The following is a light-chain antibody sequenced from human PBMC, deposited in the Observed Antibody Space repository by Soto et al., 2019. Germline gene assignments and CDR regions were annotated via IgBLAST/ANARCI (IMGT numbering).Light chain of an antibody. CDR2: IAF. CDR1: QSVTHNH. V-gene: IGKV3-20*01. CDR3: QQYAGSSYT. Sequence: EIVLTQSPGTLSLSPGERAILSCRASQSVTHNHLAWYQQKRGQAPRLLIYIAFASVTGIPGRLSGSGSGTDFTLTISRLEPEYFAVYYCQQYAGSSYTFGQGTKLEI. J-gene: IGKJ2*01.